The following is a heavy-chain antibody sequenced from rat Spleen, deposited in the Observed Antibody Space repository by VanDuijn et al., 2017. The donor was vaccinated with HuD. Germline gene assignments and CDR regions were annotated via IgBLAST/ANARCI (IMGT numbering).Heavy chain of an antibody. Sequence: QVQXXESEPDXXXPSXXXSLXXTVXXXSLTSYHVHWVRQPPGKGLEWMGRIQSGGSTDYNSALKSRLSINRETSKSQVFLKMNSLQTDDTATYFCTENIYSWGQGVMVTVSS. J-gene: IGHJ2*01. CDR3: TENIYS. CDR1: XXSLTSYH. CDR2: IQSGGST. V-gene: IGHV2-27*01. D-gene: IGHD1-1*01.